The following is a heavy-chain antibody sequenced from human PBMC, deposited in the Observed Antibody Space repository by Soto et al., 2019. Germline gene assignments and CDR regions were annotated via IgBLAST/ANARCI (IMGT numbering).Heavy chain of an antibody. CDR3: ARGEVGYCSGGSCYYSFDY. D-gene: IGHD2-15*01. CDR1: GGTFSSYA. V-gene: IGHV1-69*06. Sequence: SVKVSCKASGGTFSSYAISWVRQAPGQGLEWMGGIIPIFGTANYAQKFQGRVTITADKSTSTAYMELSSLRSEDTAVYYCARGEVGYCSGGSCYYSFDYWGRGTLVTVSS. J-gene: IGHJ4*02. CDR2: IIPIFGTA.